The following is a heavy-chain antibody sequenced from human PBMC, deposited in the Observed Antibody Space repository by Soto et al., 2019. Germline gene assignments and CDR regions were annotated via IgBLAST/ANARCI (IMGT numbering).Heavy chain of an antibody. V-gene: IGHV1-46*01. CDR3: ARDPSLITMVRGVIITDYYYGMDV. D-gene: IGHD3-10*01. Sequence: VSVKVSCKASGYTFTSYYMHWVRQAPGQGLEWMGIINPSGGSTSYAQKFQGRVTMTRDTSTSTVYMELSSLRSEDTAVYYCARDPSLITMVRGVIITDYYYGMDVWGQGTTVTVSS. CDR2: INPSGGST. J-gene: IGHJ6*02. CDR1: GYTFTSYY.